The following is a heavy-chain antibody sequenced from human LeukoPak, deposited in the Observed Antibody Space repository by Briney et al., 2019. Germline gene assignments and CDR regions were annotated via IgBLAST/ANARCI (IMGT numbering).Heavy chain of an antibody. CDR3: ARGGVAHTNDY. CDR2: INHSGST. Sequence: SETLSLTCAVYGGSFSGYYWSWVRQPPGKGLEWIGEINHSGSTNYNPSLKSRVTISVDTSKNQFSLYVCAVTAADSAFSYCARGGVAHTNDYWGQGTLVTVSS. J-gene: IGHJ4*02. D-gene: IGHD3-3*01. V-gene: IGHV4-34*01. CDR1: GGSFSGYY.